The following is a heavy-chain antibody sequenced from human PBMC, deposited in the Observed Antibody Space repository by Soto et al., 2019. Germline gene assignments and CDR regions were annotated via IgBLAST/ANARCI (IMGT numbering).Heavy chain of an antibody. Sequence: EVQLLESGGGLVQPGGSLRLSCAASGFTFSSYAMSWVRQAPGKGLEWVSAISGSGGSTYYADSVKGRFTISRDNSKNTLYLKMNSLRAEDTAVYYCAANRGYSYYYGMDVWGQETTVTVSS. CDR1: GFTFSSYA. V-gene: IGHV3-23*01. CDR3: AANRGYSYYYGMDV. D-gene: IGHD3-22*01. J-gene: IGHJ6*02. CDR2: ISGSGGST.